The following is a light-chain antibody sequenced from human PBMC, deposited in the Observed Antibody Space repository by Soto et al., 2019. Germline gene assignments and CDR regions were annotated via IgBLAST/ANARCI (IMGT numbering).Light chain of an antibody. Sequence: QSALTQPPSVSGALGQRVTISCTGITSNIGAGYDVHWYQLLPGRAPKLLIYGNTNRPSGVPDRFSGSKSATSASLAITGLQAEDDAIDYCQSYDNTLSGPIYVFGTGTKLTVL. V-gene: IGLV1-40*01. CDR3: QSYDNTLSGPIYV. CDR1: TSNIGAGYD. CDR2: GNT. J-gene: IGLJ1*01.